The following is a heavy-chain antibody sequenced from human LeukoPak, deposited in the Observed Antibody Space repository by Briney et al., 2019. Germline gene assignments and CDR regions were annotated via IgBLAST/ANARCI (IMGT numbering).Heavy chain of an antibody. CDR1: GFTFSSYS. V-gene: IGHV3-21*01. J-gene: IGHJ4*02. Sequence: PGGSLRLSCAASGFTFSSYSMNWVRQAPGKGLEWVSSISSSGSYIYYADSVEGRFTISRDNAKNSLYLQMNSLRAEDTAVYYCARDVSTSALDYWGQGTLVTVSS. CDR3: ARDVSTSALDY. CDR2: ISSSGSYI. D-gene: IGHD2-2*01.